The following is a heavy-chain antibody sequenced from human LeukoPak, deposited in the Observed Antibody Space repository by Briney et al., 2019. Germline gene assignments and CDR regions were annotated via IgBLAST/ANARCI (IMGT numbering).Heavy chain of an antibody. J-gene: IGHJ4*02. CDR1: GFTFSDSA. CDR3: VPTYFSDSSTFYPDY. CDR2: VRKKADNYAT. Sequence: GGSLRLSCAAFGFTFSDSAMRWVRQASGKGLEWVGRVRKKADNYATAYAASVKGRFTISRDDSKNTAYLQMNSLKTEDTAVYYCVPTYFSDSSTFYPDYWGQGTLVTVSS. D-gene: IGHD3-22*01. V-gene: IGHV3-73*01.